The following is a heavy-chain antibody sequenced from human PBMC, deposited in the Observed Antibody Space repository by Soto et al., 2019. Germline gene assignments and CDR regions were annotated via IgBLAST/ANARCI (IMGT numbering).Heavy chain of an antibody. J-gene: IGHJ3*02. CDR2: IGTAGDT. CDR1: GFTFSSYD. V-gene: IGHV3-13*01. D-gene: IGHD3-22*01. CDR3: ARGYYDVGAFDI. Sequence: GGSLRLSCAASGFTFSSYDMHWVRQATGKGLEWVSAIGTAGDTYYPGSVKGRFTISRENAKNSLYLQMNSLRAEDTAVYYCARGYYDVGAFDIWGQGTMVTVSS.